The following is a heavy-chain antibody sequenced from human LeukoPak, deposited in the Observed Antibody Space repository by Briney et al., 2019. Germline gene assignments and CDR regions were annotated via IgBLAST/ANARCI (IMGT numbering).Heavy chain of an antibody. D-gene: IGHD3-22*01. J-gene: IGHJ4*02. V-gene: IGHV4-31*03. CDR1: GGSISSGGYY. CDR2: FYYSGST. Sequence: PSQTLSLTCTVSGGSISSGGYYWSWIRQHPGKGLEWIGYFYYSGSTYYNPSLKSRVTISVDTSKNQFSLKLSSVTAADTAVYYCARTYDSSGYYYYFDYWGQGTLVTVSS. CDR3: ARTYDSSGYYYYFDY.